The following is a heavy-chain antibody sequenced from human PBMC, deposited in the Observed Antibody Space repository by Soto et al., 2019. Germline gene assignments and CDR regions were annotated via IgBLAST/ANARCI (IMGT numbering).Heavy chain of an antibody. D-gene: IGHD3-3*01. CDR1: GYSFATSW. V-gene: IGHV5-51*01. J-gene: IGHJ5*02. CDR3: ATRADFYDFGSGYYGP. Sequence: GESLKIACMGSGYSFATSWIGWVRQMSGKGLEWMGTIYPSDSDTRYSPSFQGQVIISADKSTSTAYLQWRSLKASDTAMYYCATRADFYDFGSGYYGPCVQGTLVSVSS. CDR2: IYPSDSDT.